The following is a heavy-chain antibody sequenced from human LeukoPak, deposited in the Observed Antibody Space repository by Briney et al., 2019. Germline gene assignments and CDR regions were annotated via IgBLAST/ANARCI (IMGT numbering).Heavy chain of an antibody. CDR1: GTSISNYY. CDR3: ARRDGGSCSIDY. V-gene: IGHV4-34*01. D-gene: IGHD2-15*01. CDR2: INHSGST. J-gene: IGHJ4*02. Sequence: SETLSLTCTVSGTSISNYYWGWIRQAPGKGLEWIGEINHSGSTNYNPSLKSRVTISVDTSKNQFSLKLSSVTAADTAVYYCARRDGGSCSIDYWGQGTLVTVSS.